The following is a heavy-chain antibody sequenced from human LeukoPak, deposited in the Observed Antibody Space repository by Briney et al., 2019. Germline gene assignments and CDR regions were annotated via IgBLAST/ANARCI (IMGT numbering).Heavy chain of an antibody. V-gene: IGHV3-30*02. CDR2: IRYDGSKK. Sequence: PGGSLRLSCTASGFAFRSHAMHWVRQAPGKGLEWVAFIRYDGSKKFYADSVKGRFTISRDNSKNTLYLQMNSLRAEDTAVYYCARTDTSSWYGRFDYWGQGTLVTVSS. J-gene: IGHJ4*02. CDR3: ARTDTSSWYGRFDY. CDR1: GFAFRSHA. D-gene: IGHD6-13*01.